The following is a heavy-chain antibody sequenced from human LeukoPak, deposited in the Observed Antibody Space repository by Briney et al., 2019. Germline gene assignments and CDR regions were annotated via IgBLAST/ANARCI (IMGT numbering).Heavy chain of an antibody. CDR1: GGSISSYY. CDR2: IHYSGST. V-gene: IGHV4-59*01. CDR3: ARVSMRVRGARRFDP. J-gene: IGHJ5*02. Sequence: SETLSLTCTVSGGSISSYYWSWIRQPPGKGLEWIGYIHYSGSTYYKPSLKSRVTISVDTSKNQFSLKLSSVTAADTAVYYCARVSMRVRGARRFDPWGQGTLVTVSS. D-gene: IGHD3-10*01.